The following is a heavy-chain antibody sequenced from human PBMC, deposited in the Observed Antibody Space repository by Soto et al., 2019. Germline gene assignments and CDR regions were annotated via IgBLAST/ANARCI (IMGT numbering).Heavy chain of an antibody. J-gene: IGHJ4*02. CDR2: IYYSGRT. CDR1: GGSISTGGYY. Sequence: QVQLQESGPGLVKPSQTLSLTCTVSGGSISTGGYYWTWIRQHPGKGLEWIGYIYYSGRTYYNPSLQSRVTISVDTSKNQFSLKLSSVTAADTAVYYCARGLSVTLFDNWGQGTLVTVSS. V-gene: IGHV4-31*03. D-gene: IGHD4-17*01. CDR3: ARGLSVTLFDN.